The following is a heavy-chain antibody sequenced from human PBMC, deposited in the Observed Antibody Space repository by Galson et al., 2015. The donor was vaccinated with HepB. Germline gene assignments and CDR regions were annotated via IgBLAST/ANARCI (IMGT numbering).Heavy chain of an antibody. D-gene: IGHD6-19*01. V-gene: IGHV6-1*01. CDR3: ARDLYGSVAGWLYYGMDV. J-gene: IGHJ6*02. CDR1: GDSVSSNSAA. Sequence: CAISGDSVSSNSAAWNWIRQSPSRGLEWLGRTYYRSKWYNDYAVSVKSRITINPGTSKNQFSLQLNSVTPEDTAVYYCARDLYGSVAGWLYYGMDVWGQGTTVTVSS. CDR2: TYYRSKWYN.